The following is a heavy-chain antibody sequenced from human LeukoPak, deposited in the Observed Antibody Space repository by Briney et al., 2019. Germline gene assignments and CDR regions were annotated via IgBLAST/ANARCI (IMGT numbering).Heavy chain of an antibody. J-gene: IGHJ3*02. CDR2: ISYDGSNK. CDR3: AKDGQKYCTNGVCYYDAFDI. V-gene: IGHV3-30*18. D-gene: IGHD2-8*01. Sequence: GGSLRLSCAASGFTFSSYGMHWVRQAPGKGLEWVAYISYDGSNKYYADSVKGRFTISRDKSKNTLYLQMNSLRAEDTAVYYCAKDGQKYCTNGVCYYDAFDIWGQGTMVTVS. CDR1: GFTFSSYG.